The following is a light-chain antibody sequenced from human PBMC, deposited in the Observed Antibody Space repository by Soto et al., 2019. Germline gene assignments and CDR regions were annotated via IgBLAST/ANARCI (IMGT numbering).Light chain of an antibody. CDR3: QQSYSSRSWT. CDR1: QTVGTF. V-gene: IGKV1-39*01. J-gene: IGKJ1*01. CDR2: AAS. Sequence: DIQMTQSPSSXSASVGDRVTITCRASQTVGTFLNWYQQRPGRAPNLLIYAASNLPTGVPSRFSGSGSGTDFTLTSNSLQPEDLGTYYCQQSYSSRSWTFGQGTK.